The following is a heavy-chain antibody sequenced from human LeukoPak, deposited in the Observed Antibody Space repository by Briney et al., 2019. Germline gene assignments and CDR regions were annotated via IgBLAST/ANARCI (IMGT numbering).Heavy chain of an antibody. CDR2: IYYSGST. CDR3: WVVPYRQVFDY. J-gene: IGHJ4*02. V-gene: IGHV4-39*01. CDR1: GSSISSSSYY. D-gene: IGHD2-2*01. Sequence: PSETLSLTCTVSGSSISSSSYYWGWIRQPPGKGLEWIGSIYYSGSTYYNPSLKSRVTISVDTSKNQFSLKLSSVTAADTAVYYCWVVPYRQVFDYWGQGTLVTVSS.